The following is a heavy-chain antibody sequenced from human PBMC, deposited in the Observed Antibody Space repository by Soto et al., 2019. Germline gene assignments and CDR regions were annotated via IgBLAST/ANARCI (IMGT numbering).Heavy chain of an antibody. J-gene: IGHJ5*02. CDR1: AGSISSSSYY. V-gene: IGHV4-39*01. CDR3: AGTTHCSSVNCYYFT. CDR2: RFSGGNT. Sequence: SETLSLTCTVSAGSISSSSYYWGWIRQAPGKGLEWIGSRFSGGNTYYNPSLKSRITMSVDTSKSQFSLKLSSVTAADTAVYYCAGTTHCSSVNCYYFTWGQGTLVTVSS. D-gene: IGHD2-15*01.